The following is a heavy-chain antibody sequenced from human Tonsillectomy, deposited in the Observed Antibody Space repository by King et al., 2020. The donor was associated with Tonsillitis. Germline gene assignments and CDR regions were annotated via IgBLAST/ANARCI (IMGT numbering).Heavy chain of an antibody. CDR2: IYYSGST. V-gene: IGHV4-39*01. CDR1: GGSISSSSYY. J-gene: IGHJ5*02. CDR3: ARAPEDDIVVVVAATPGNWFDP. D-gene: IGHD2-15*01. Sequence: LQLQESGPGLVKPSETLSLTCTVSGGSISSSSYYWGWIRQPPGKGLEWIGSIYYSGSTYYNPSLKSRITISVDTSKNQFSLKLSSVTAADTAVYYCARAPEDDIVVVVAATPGNWFDPWGQGTLVTVSS.